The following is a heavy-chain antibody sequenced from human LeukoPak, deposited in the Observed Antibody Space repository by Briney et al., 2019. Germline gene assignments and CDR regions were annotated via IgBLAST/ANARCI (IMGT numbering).Heavy chain of an antibody. V-gene: IGHV4-38-2*02. CDR3: ARVGPITAAVYY. CDR2: IYHSGNT. J-gene: IGHJ4*02. CDR1: GYSISGGYY. Sequence: SETLSLTCTVSGYSISGGYYWGWIRQPPGKGLEWIGSIYHSGNTYYNPSLKSRVTISIDTSKNQFSLKLSSVTAADTAVYYCARVGPITAAVYYWGQGTLVTVSS. D-gene: IGHD6-13*01.